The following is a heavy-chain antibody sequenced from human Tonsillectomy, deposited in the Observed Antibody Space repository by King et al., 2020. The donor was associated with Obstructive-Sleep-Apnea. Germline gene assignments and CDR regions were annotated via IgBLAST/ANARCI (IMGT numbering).Heavy chain of an antibody. Sequence: QLQESGPGLVKPSETLSLTCTVSGYSISSGYYWGWIRQPPGKGLEWIGGIYYSGDTYYNPSPKSRVTISLDTSKNQFSLRRGSVTAADTAVYYGARVGWELLWYFDYWGQGTLVTVSS. V-gene: IGHV4-38-2*02. CDR1: GYSISSGYY. CDR3: ARVGWELLWYFDY. D-gene: IGHD1-26*01. CDR2: IYYSGDT. J-gene: IGHJ4*02.